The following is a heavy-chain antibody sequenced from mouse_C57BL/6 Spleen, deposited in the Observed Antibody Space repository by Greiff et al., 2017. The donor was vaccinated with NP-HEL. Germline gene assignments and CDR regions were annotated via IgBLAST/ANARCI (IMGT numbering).Heavy chain of an antibody. CDR2: IWSGGST. CDR1: GFSLTSYG. V-gene: IGHV2-2*01. J-gene: IGHJ4*01. Sequence: VHLVESGPGLVQPSQSLSITCTVSGFSLTSYGVHWVRQSPGKGLEWLGVIWSGGSTDYNAAFISRLSISKDNSKSQVFFKMNSLQADDTAIYYCARTLYYGSSYVYAMDYWGQGTSVTVSS. CDR3: ARTLYYGSSYVYAMDY. D-gene: IGHD1-1*01.